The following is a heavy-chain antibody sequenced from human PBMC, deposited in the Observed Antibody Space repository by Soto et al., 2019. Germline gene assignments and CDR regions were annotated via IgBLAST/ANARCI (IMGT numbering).Heavy chain of an antibody. CDR2: LVPIFGTP. J-gene: IGHJ4*01. D-gene: IGHD5-12*01. CDR3: ARDRKNRDGYNYRPFD. CDR1: GDTFSSYA. Sequence: QVQLIQSGAEVKKPGSSVKVSCKSSGDTFSSYAISWVRQAPGQGLEWMGGLVPIFGTPRYAPRFQDRVTMTADESTKTAYLELTSLTSQDTAVYYCARDRKNRDGYNYRPFDWGQGTLVADSS. V-gene: IGHV1-69*01.